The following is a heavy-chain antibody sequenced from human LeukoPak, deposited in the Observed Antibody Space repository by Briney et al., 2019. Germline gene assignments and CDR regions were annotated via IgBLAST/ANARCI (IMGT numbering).Heavy chain of an antibody. CDR2: IEKDASGT. CDR3: AKELYTTSDFYYGIDV. D-gene: IGHD1-26*01. CDR1: GFTFSDFA. Sequence: SGGPLRLSCAASGFTFSDFAMSWVRQAPGKGLECVSTIEKDASGTYYGDSVKGRFTISRDNSMKTVFLQMNSLRAEDTAVYFCAKELYTTSDFYYGIDVWGQGTTVTVS. V-gene: IGHV3-23*05. J-gene: IGHJ6*02.